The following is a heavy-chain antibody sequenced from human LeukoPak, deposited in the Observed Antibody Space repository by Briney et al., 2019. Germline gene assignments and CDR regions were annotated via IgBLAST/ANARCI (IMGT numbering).Heavy chain of an antibody. J-gene: IGHJ4*02. CDR2: IYHSGST. D-gene: IGHD2-21*01. CDR1: GYSISSGYY. V-gene: IGHV4-38-2*02. Sequence: SETLSLTCTVSGYSISSGYYWGWIRQPPGKGLEWIGSIYHSGSTYYNPSLKSRVTISVDTSKNKFSLNLTSVTAADTAVYYCARRTTYYGWRPSESPSCFDYWGQGVLVTVSS. CDR3: ARRTTYYGWRPSESPSCFDY.